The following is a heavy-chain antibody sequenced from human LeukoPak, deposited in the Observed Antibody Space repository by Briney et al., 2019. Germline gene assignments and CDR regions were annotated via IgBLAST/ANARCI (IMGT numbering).Heavy chain of an antibody. CDR2: IKSDGSST. CDR3: ARVLVATIDLDY. J-gene: IGHJ4*02. Sequence: GGSLRLSCAASGFTFSSYWMHWVRQAPGKGLVWVSRIKSDGSSTTYADFVKGRFTISRDNAKNTLYLQMNSLRAEDTAVYYCARVLVATIDLDYWGQGTLVTVSS. V-gene: IGHV3-74*01. D-gene: IGHD5-12*01. CDR1: GFTFSSYW.